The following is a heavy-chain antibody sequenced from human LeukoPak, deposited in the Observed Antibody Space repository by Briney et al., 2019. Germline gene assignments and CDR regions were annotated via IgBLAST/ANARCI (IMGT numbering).Heavy chain of an antibody. Sequence: GGSLRLSCAASGVTFSSYGIHWVRQAPGKGLEWVALISSDGNDKLYGDSVKGRFTISRDDSKSTLYLQMNSLRAEDTAVYYCTTKVIRGNSGDDYDDWGQGTLVTVSS. V-gene: IGHV3-30*03. J-gene: IGHJ4*02. CDR1: GVTFSSYG. D-gene: IGHD5-12*01. CDR2: ISSDGNDK. CDR3: TTKVIRGNSGDDYDD.